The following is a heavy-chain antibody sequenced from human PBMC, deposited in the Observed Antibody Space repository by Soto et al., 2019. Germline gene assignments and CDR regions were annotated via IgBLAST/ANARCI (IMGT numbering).Heavy chain of an antibody. CDR2: IIPIFGTA. CDR3: AREPTTSYSSSSFDY. D-gene: IGHD6-6*01. V-gene: IGHV1-69*01. J-gene: IGHJ4*02. CDR1: GGRFSSYA. Sequence: LCWEASGGRFSSYAISWVRQAPGQGLEWMGGIIPIFGTANYAQKFQGRVTITADESTSTAYMELSSLRSEDTAVYYCAREPTTSYSSSSFDYWGQGTLVTVSS.